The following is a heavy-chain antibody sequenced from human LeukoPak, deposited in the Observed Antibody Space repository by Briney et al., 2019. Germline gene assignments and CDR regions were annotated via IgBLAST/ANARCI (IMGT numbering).Heavy chain of an antibody. CDR1: GFTFSSSS. CDR2: ISNSGDNT. Sequence: GGSLRLSCVASGFTFSSSSMQWVRQAPGKGLEFVAAISNSGDNTRHADAVEGRFTISRDNSKNTLYLQMHSLRAEDMAVYYCARELSYCYLDVWGTGTTVTVSS. J-gene: IGHJ6*03. V-gene: IGHV3-64*02. CDR3: ARELSYCYLDV.